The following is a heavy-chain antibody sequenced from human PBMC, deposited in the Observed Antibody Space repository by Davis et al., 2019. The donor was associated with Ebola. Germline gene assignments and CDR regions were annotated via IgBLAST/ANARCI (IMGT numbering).Heavy chain of an antibody. Sequence: SETLSLTCAVYGGSFSGYYWSWIRQPPGKGLEWIGEINHSGSTNYNPSLKSRVTISVDTSKNQFSLKLNSVTAADTAVYYCARSLIGVLYFDYWGQGTLVTVSS. CDR3: ARSLIGVLYFDY. V-gene: IGHV4-34*01. D-gene: IGHD3-16*01. CDR2: INHSGST. CDR1: GGSFSGYY. J-gene: IGHJ4*02.